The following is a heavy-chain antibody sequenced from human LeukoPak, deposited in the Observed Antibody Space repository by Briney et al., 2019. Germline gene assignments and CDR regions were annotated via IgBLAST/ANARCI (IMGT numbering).Heavy chain of an antibody. CDR3: ARGGLLWFGEFRFDP. V-gene: IGHV3-48*03. CDR2: ISSSGSTI. J-gene: IGHJ5*02. D-gene: IGHD3-10*01. CDR1: GFTFSSYE. Sequence: PGGSLRLSCAASGFTFSSYEMNWVRQAPGKGLEWVSYISSSGSTIYYADSVKGQFTISRDNAKNSLYLQMNSLRAEDTAVYYCARGGLLWFGEFRFDPWGQGTLVTVSS.